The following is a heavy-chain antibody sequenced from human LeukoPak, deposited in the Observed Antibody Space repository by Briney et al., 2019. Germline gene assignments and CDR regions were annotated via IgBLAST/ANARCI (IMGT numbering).Heavy chain of an antibody. J-gene: IGHJ3*02. Sequence: SETLFLTCTVSGGSISSYYWSWIRQPPGKGLEWIGYIYYSGSTNYNPSLKSRVTISVDTSKNQFSLKLSSVTAADTAVYYCASINYDYVWGNAFDIWGQGTMVTVSS. D-gene: IGHD3-16*01. V-gene: IGHV4-59*01. CDR3: ASINYDYVWGNAFDI. CDR1: GGSISSYY. CDR2: IYYSGST.